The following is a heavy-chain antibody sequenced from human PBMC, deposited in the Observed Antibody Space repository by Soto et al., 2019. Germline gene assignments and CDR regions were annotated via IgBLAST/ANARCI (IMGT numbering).Heavy chain of an antibody. Sequence: GGSLRLSCAASGFTFSSYGMHWVRQAPGKGLEWVAVIWYDGSNKYYADSVKGRFTISRDNSKNTLYLQMYSLRAEDTAVYYCARELRFLLNYGMDVWGQVTTVTVSS. CDR3: ARELRFLLNYGMDV. D-gene: IGHD3-3*01. V-gene: IGHV3-33*01. CDR1: GFTFSSYG. J-gene: IGHJ6*02. CDR2: IWYDGSNK.